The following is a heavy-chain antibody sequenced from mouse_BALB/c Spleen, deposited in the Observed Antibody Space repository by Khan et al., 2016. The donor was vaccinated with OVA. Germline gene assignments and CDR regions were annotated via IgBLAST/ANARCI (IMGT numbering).Heavy chain of an antibody. V-gene: IGHV1S136*01. Sequence: VQLKQSGPELVKPGTSVKMSCKASGYRITSYLIHWVKEMPGQGLEWIGYINPYNGATKYNEKFKGKATLTSEKSSNTAYMELSSLTSEDSAVYYCARGNWQSYYCDFWGQGTTLTVSS. CDR3: ARGNWQSYYCDF. J-gene: IGHJ2*01. CDR1: GYRITSYL. D-gene: IGHD4-1*01. CDR2: INPYNGAT.